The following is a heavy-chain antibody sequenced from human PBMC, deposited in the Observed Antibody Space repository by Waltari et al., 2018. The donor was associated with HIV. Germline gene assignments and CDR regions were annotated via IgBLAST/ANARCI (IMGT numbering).Heavy chain of an antibody. D-gene: IGHD2-2*01. J-gene: IGHJ4*02. CDR3: ARDYSSTSCYYFDY. V-gene: IGHV3-7*01. CDR1: GFTFSSYW. CDR2: LKQDGSEK. Sequence: EVQLVESGGGLVQPGGSLRLSCAASGFTFSSYWMSWVRQAPGKGVECLALLKQDGSEKYYVDSVKGRFTISRDNAKNSLYLQMNSLRAEDTAVYYCARDYSSTSCYYFDYWGQGTLVTVSS.